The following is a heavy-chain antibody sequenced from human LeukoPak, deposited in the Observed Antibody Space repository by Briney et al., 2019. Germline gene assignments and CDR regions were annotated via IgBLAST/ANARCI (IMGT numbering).Heavy chain of an antibody. Sequence: GGSLRLSCAASGFTFSSYSMNWVRQAPGKGLEWVSYISSSSSTIYYADSVKGRFTISRDNAKNSLYLQMNGLRAEDTAVYYCASQTYDYVWGSYRPDYWGQGTLVNVSS. CDR3: ASQTYDYVWGSYRPDY. CDR1: GFTFSSYS. CDR2: ISSSSSTI. V-gene: IGHV3-48*04. D-gene: IGHD3-16*02. J-gene: IGHJ4*02.